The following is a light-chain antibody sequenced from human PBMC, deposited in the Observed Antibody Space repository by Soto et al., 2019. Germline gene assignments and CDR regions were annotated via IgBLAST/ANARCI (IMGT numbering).Light chain of an antibody. V-gene: IGKV3-15*01. CDR1: QSVSSN. CDR2: GAS. Sequence: EMVRTQSPAILSVSPGESATLSCRASQSVSSNLAWYQQKPGQAPRLLIYGASTRATGIPARFSGSGSGTEFTLTIRSLQSEDFAVYYCQQYNNWSTFGQGTRLEIK. CDR3: QQYNNWST. J-gene: IGKJ5*01.